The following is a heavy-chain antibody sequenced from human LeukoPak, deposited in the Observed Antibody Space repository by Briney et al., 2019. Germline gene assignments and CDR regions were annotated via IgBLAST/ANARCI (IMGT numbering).Heavy chain of an antibody. D-gene: IGHD1-26*01. CDR2: ILYTGRT. J-gene: IGHJ4*02. V-gene: IGHV4-39*01. CDR3: ARRDVGATIDY. Sequence: SETLSLTCTVSGDSISSSRFYWAWIRQPPGKGLEWIGSILYTGRTFYNPSLKSRVTISVDTSKNQFSLRLGSVTASDKAVYYCARRDVGATIDYWGQGTLVTVSS. CDR1: GDSISSSRFY.